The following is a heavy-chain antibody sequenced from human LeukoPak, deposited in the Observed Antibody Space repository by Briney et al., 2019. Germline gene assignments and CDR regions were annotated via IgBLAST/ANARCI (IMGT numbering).Heavy chain of an antibody. CDR1: GGTFSSYA. CDR3: SRGEVDGPDFDY. J-gene: IGHJ4*02. CDR2: INPNSAT. D-gene: IGHD1-26*01. V-gene: IGHV1-2*02. Sequence: ASVKVSCKASGGTFSSYAISWVRQAPGQGLEWMGWINPNSATNYAQKFQGRVTMTRDTPTSTAYMELSRLTSDDMAVYYCSRGEVDGPDFDYWGQGTLVTVSS.